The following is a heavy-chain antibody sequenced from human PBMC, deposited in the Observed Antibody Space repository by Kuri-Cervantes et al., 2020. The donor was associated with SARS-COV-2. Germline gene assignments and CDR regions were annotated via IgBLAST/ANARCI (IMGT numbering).Heavy chain of an antibody. D-gene: IGHD6-6*01. J-gene: IGHJ6*03. CDR1: GFTFSSYW. Sequence: GESLKISCAASGFTFSSYWMHWVRQAPGKGLVWVSRINSDGSSTSYADSVKGRLTISRDNAKNSLYLQMNSLRAEDTAVYYCATLPARSRYYYYYMDVWGKGTLVTVSS. CDR2: INSDGSST. V-gene: IGHV3-74*01. CDR3: ATLPARSRYYYYYMDV.